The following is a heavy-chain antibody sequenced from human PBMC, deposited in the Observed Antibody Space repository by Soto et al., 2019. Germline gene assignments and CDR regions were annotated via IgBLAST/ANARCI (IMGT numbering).Heavy chain of an antibody. V-gene: IGHV3-74*01. D-gene: IGHD6-19*01. CDR1: GFTLSDYW. CDR3: ASAPEQRPIDY. CDR2: ISVDGGST. J-gene: IGHJ4*02. Sequence: EVQLVESGGGLVQPGRSLRLSCAASGFTLSDYWMHWVRQVPGKGLLWVSRISVDGGSTTYADSVRGRFTISRDNAKNTLYLQMDTLRAEDTAIYYCASAPEQRPIDYWGLGSLVTVTS.